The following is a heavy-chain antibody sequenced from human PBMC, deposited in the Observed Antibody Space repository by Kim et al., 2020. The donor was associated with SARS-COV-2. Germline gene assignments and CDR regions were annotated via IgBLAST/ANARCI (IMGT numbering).Heavy chain of an antibody. Sequence: SGTLSLTCAVYGGSFSGYYWSWIRQPPGKGLEWIGEINHSGSTNYNPSLKSRVTISVDTSKNQFSLKLSSVTAADTAVYYCARGKLLWFGELLFGGEYYFDYWGQGTLVTVSS. J-gene: IGHJ4*02. CDR2: INHSGST. CDR3: ARGKLLWFGELLFGGEYYFDY. V-gene: IGHV4-34*01. D-gene: IGHD3-10*01. CDR1: GGSFSGYY.